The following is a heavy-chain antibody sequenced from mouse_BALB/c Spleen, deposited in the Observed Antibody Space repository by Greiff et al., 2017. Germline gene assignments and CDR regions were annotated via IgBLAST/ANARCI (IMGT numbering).Heavy chain of an antibody. V-gene: IGHV1-9*01. D-gene: IGHD1-1*01. CDR3: ARLLRNGYFDV. CDR2: ILPGSGST. Sequence: VQLVESGAELMKPGASVKISCKATGYTFSSYWIEWVKQRPGHGLEWIGEILPGSGSTNYNEKFKGKATFTADTSSNTAYMQLSSLTSEDSAVYYCARLLRNGYFDVWGAGTTVTVSS. CDR1: GYTFSSYW. J-gene: IGHJ1*01.